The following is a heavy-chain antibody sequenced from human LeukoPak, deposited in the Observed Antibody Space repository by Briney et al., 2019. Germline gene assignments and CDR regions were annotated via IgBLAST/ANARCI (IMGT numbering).Heavy chain of an antibody. V-gene: IGHV3-21*01. J-gene: IGHJ4*02. Sequence: GGSLRLSCAASGFTFSSYSMNWVRQAPGKGLEWVSSISSSSSYIYYADSVKGRFTISRDNAKNSLYLQMNSLRAEDTAVYYCARDGDLRRWRELRPPYYFDYWGQGTLVTVSS. CDR3: ARDGDLRRWRELRPPYYFDY. CDR2: ISSSSSYI. CDR1: GFTFSSYS. D-gene: IGHD5-24*01.